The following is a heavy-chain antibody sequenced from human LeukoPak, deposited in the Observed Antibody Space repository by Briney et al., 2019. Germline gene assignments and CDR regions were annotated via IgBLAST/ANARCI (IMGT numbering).Heavy chain of an antibody. V-gene: IGHV3-21*01. CDR1: GFIFRSYN. CDR3: AREIGYCSSTSCTLFDY. J-gene: IGHJ4*02. Sequence: PGGSLRLSCAASGFIFRSYNMNWVRQAPGKGLEWVSYISSSSSHIYYADTVRGRFTISRDNAKNSLYLQMNSLRAEDTAVYYCAREIGYCSSTSCTLFDYWGQGTLVTVSS. CDR2: ISSSSSHI. D-gene: IGHD2-2*01.